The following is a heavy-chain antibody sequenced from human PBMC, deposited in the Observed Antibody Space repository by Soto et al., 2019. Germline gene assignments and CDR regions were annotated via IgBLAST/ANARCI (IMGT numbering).Heavy chain of an antibody. CDR1: GFNFSSYW. V-gene: IGHV3-74*01. J-gene: IGHJ3*01. Sequence: DVQLVESGGGSVQPGGSLSLSCAATGFNFSSYWMHWVRQAPGQGLVWVSRIHSDGSATTDADSVKGRFTISRDNAKNTLYRQRSSLRAEDTAVYYCARGRWGAFARWGQGTMVTVAS. CDR3: ARGRWGAFAR. D-gene: IGHD3-16*01. CDR2: IHSDGSAT.